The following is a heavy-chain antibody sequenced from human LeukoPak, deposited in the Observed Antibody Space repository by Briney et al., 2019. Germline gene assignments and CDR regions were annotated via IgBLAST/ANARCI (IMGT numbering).Heavy chain of an antibody. V-gene: IGHV3-43*02. CDR3: AKDINDILTGYYLTFDY. J-gene: IGHJ4*02. D-gene: IGHD3-9*01. CDR1: GFTFDDYA. Sequence: GGSLRLSCAASGFTFDDYAMHWVRQASGKGLEWVSLISGDGGSTYYADSVKGRFTISRDNSKNSLYLQMNSLRTEDTALYYCAKDINDILTGYYLTFDYWGQGTLVTVSS. CDR2: ISGDGGST.